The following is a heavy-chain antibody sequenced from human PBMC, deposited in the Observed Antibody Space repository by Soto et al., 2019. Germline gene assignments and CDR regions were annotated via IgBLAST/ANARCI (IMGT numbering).Heavy chain of an antibody. CDR2: IYSGGST. CDR1: GFTVSSNY. V-gene: IGHV3-53*01. J-gene: IGHJ4*02. D-gene: IGHD1-26*01. Sequence: GGSLRLSCAASGFTVSSNYMSWVRQAPGKGLEWVSVIYSGGSTYYADSVKGRFTISRDNSKNTLYLQMNSLRAEDTAVYYCARGHGRNRWAEDYWGQGTLVTVSS. CDR3: ARGHGRNRWAEDY.